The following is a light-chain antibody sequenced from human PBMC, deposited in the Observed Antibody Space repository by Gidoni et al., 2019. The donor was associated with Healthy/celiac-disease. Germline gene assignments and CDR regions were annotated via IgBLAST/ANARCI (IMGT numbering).Light chain of an antibody. CDR3: QQRSNWPPVT. CDR2: DAS. J-gene: IGKJ2*01. Sequence: EIVLTQSRATLSFSPGERATLSSRASQSVTSYLAWYHQKPGQAPRLLIYDASNSATGIPARFSGSGSGTDFTLTISSLEPEDFAVYYCQQRSNWPPVTFGQGTKLEIK. CDR1: QSVTSY. V-gene: IGKV3-11*01.